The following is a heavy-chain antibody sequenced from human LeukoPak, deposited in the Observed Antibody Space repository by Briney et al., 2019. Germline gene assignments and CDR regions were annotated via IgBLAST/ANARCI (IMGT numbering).Heavy chain of an antibody. CDR1: GFTFSSYA. J-gene: IGHJ4*02. D-gene: IGHD6-19*01. V-gene: IGHV3-23*01. CDR2: ISGSGDST. CDR3: AGSGSSGWYYFDY. Sequence: GGSLRLSCAASGFTFSSYAMSWVRQAPGKGLEWVSAISGSGDSTYYGDSVKGRFTISRDNSKNTLYLQMNSLRAEDTAVYYCAGSGSSGWYYFDYWGQGTLVTVSS.